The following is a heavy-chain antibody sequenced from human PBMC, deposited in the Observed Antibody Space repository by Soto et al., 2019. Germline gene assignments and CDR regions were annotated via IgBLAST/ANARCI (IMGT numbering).Heavy chain of an antibody. J-gene: IGHJ6*02. D-gene: IGHD6-13*01. CDR3: AGGSVMSSSWYRGYYYYYGMDV. CDR1: GFTFSSYA. CDR2: ISGSGGST. Sequence: PGGSLRLSCAASGFTFSSYAMSWVRQAPGKGLEWVSAISGSGGSTYYADSVKGRFTISRDNSKNTLYLQMNSLRAEDTAVYYCAGGSVMSSSWYRGYYYYYGMDVWSQGTTVTVSS. V-gene: IGHV3-23*01.